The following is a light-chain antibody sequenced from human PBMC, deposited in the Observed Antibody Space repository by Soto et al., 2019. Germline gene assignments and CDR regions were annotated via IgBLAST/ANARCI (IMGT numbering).Light chain of an antibody. Sequence: EIVMTQSPATLSVSPGETATLSCRASQSVSSNLGWYQQKPGQAPRLLIYGASIRATGIPPSFSGSGSGTEFTPTISSLQSEDFAVHSCQPYNTWPITFGQGLRLEIK. CDR2: GAS. CDR3: QPYNTWPIT. V-gene: IGKV3-15*01. CDR1: QSVSSN. J-gene: IGKJ5*01.